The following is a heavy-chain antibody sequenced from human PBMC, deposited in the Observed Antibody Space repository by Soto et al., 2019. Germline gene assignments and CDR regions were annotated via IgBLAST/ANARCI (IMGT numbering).Heavy chain of an antibody. Sequence: SETLSLTCTFYVGSFSGYYLTLIRQPPGTGLEWIGEINHSGSTNYNPSLKSRVTISVDTSKNQFSLNLRSVTAADTAVYYCAVSRDGYSMDVWGQGTTVTVSS. CDR1: VGSFSGYY. D-gene: IGHD2-2*01. CDR3: AVSRDGYSMDV. J-gene: IGHJ6*02. V-gene: IGHV4-34*01. CDR2: INHSGST.